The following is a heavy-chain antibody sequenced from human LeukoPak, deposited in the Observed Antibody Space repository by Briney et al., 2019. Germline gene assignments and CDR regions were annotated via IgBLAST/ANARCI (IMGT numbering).Heavy chain of an antibody. V-gene: IGHV4-59*01. CDR2: IYYSGST. CDR1: GCSISSYY. J-gene: IGHJ3*02. CDR3: ASYNWNWSRAFDI. D-gene: IGHD1-7*01. Sequence: SETLSLTCTVSGCSISSYYWSWIRQPPGKGLEWIGYIYYSGSTNYNPSLKSRVTISVDTSKNQFSLKLSSVTAADTAVYYCASYNWNWSRAFDIWGQGTMVTVSS.